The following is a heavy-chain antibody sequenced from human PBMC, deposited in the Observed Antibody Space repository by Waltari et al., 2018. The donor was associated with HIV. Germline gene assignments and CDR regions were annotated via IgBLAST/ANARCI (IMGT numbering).Heavy chain of an antibody. Sequence: VQLLASGGGSVHPGGCMRRSCAAHGCTVRIHAVNRVRRAPGKELEWVSAMSGSGYNTYYAESVKGRFTISKDNSKNKLYLQMNSLRAEDTSVYFCVKEHQYSHTWYSFYGMDVWGQGTTVTVSS. J-gene: IGHJ6*02. CDR2: MSGSGYNT. D-gene: IGHD6-13*01. CDR1: GCTVRIHA. V-gene: IGHV3-23*01. CDR3: VKEHQYSHTWYSFYGMDV.